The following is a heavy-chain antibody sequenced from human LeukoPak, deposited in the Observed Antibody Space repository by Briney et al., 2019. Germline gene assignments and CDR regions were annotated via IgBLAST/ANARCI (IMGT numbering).Heavy chain of an antibody. Sequence: GGSLRLSCAASGFTFSSYSMNWVRQAPGKGLEWVSSISSSSYIYYADSVKGRFTISRDNAKNTLHLQMDSLRAEDTAVYYCAKVHGRYSTYWYFGLWGRGTLVTVSS. D-gene: IGHD1-26*01. CDR2: ISSSSYI. CDR3: AKVHGRYSTYWYFGL. V-gene: IGHV3-21*04. CDR1: GFTFSSYS. J-gene: IGHJ2*01.